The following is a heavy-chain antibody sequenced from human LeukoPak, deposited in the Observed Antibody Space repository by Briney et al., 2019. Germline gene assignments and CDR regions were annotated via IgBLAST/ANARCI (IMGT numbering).Heavy chain of an antibody. D-gene: IGHD1-1*01. Sequence: GGSLRLSCAASGFTFSSYSMSWVRQAPGKGLEWVSSISSSSYIYYADSVKGRFTISRDNAKNSLYLQMNSLRAEDTAVYYCARDQTTYYFDYWGQGTLVTVSS. CDR3: ARDQTTYYFDY. V-gene: IGHV3-21*01. CDR1: GFTFSSYS. J-gene: IGHJ4*02. CDR2: ISSSSYI.